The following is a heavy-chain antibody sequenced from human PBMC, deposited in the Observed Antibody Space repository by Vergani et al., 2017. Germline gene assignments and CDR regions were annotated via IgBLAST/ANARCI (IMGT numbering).Heavy chain of an antibody. CDR3: ARTYYYDSSGETQDYSMYGLDV. CDR2: INTNTGA. CDR1: GYTFTSYS. Sequence: QVQLVQSGSELKKPGASLKVFCKASGYTFTSYSINWVRQAPGQGLEWMGWINTNTGATYAPGFSGRFVFSLDTSVSTAYLQISGLKSEDTAVYYCARTYYYDSSGETQDYSMYGLDVWGHGTTVTVS. D-gene: IGHD3-22*01. J-gene: IGHJ6*02. V-gene: IGHV7-4-1*02.